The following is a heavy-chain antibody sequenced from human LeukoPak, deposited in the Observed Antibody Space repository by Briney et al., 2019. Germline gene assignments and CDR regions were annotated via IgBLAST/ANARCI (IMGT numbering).Heavy chain of an antibody. J-gene: IGHJ4*02. CDR2: INHSGST. D-gene: IGHD3-9*01. V-gene: IGHV4-34*01. CDR1: GGSFSGYY. Sequence: PSETLSLTCAVYGGSFSGYYWSWIRQPPGKGLEWIGEINHSGSTNYNPSLKSRVTISVDTSKNQFSLKLNSVTAADTAVYYCARGYYDILTGPTGFDYWGQGTLVTVSS. CDR3: ARGYYDILTGPTGFDY.